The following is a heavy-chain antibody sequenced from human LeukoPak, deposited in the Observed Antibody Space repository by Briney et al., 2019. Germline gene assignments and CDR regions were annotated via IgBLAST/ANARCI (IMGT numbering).Heavy chain of an antibody. D-gene: IGHD2-15*01. CDR3: ARGRDCSGRSCRHDY. CDR1: GYTFTNYA. Sequence: ASVKVSCKPSGYTFTNYALNWVRQAPGQGLEWMGWLNTNSGNPTYAQGFTGRFVFSLDTSVSTAYLQISSLKAEDTAVYYCARGRDCSGRSCRHDYWGQGTLVTVSS. CDR2: LNTNSGNP. V-gene: IGHV7-4-1*02. J-gene: IGHJ4*02.